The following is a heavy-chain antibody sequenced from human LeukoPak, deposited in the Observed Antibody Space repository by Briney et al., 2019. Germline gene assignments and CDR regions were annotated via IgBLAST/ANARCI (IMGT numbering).Heavy chain of an antibody. Sequence: SETLSLTCAVYGGSFSGYYWSWIRQPPGKGLEWIGEINHSGSTNYNPSLKSRVTISVDTSKNQFSLKLSSVTAADTAVYYCARRWILLYYFDYWGQGTLVTVSS. CDR2: INHSGST. D-gene: IGHD3-22*01. V-gene: IGHV4-34*01. J-gene: IGHJ4*02. CDR3: ARRWILLYYFDY. CDR1: GGSFSGYY.